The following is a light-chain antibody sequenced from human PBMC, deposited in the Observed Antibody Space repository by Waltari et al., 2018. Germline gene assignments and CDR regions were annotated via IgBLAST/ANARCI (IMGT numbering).Light chain of an antibody. J-gene: IGLJ3*02. Sequence: QSALTQPASVSGSPGQSITISCTGTSSDIGGYNYVSWYQHHPGKAPKLIIYEVSNRPSGFSNRFSGSKSGNTASLTISGLQAEDEADYYCSSYTSNSRVFGAGTKLTVL. V-gene: IGLV2-14*01. CDR3: SSYTSNSRV. CDR2: EVS. CDR1: SSDIGGYNY.